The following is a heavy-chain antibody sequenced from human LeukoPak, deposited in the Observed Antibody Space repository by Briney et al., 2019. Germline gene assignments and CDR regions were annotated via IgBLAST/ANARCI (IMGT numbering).Heavy chain of an antibody. CDR3: ARDPQGAAAYYYYYYGMDV. Sequence: GGSLRLSCAASGFTFSSYSMNWVRQAPGKGLEWVSSISSSSSYIYYADSVKGRFTISRDNAKNSLYLQMNSLRAEDTAVYYCARDPQGAAAYYYYYYGMDVWGQGTTVTVSS. J-gene: IGHJ6*02. D-gene: IGHD6-13*01. V-gene: IGHV3-21*01. CDR2: ISSSSSYI. CDR1: GFTFSSYS.